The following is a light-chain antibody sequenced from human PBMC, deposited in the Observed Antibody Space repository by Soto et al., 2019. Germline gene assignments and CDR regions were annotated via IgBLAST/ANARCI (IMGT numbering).Light chain of an antibody. J-gene: IGKJ4*01. Sequence: DIQMTQSPVSLSASVGDRVTITCRASQTISRNLNWYQQKPGKAPKLLIFAAYSLQSGVPLRFSGSGSGTDFTLTISSLQPEDFATYYCQQSYDTPLTIGGGTKVEIK. V-gene: IGKV1-39*01. CDR3: QQSYDTPLT. CDR1: QTISRN. CDR2: AAY.